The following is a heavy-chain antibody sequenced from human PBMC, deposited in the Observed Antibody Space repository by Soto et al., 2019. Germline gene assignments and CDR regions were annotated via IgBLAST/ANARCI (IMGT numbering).Heavy chain of an antibody. CDR2: ISYDGSNK. D-gene: IGHD3-10*01. J-gene: IGHJ6*02. V-gene: IGHV3-30*18. CDR3: AKGAGVTMVRLVPTAPYGMDV. CDR1: GFTFSSYG. Sequence: GGSLRLSCAASGFTFSSYGMHWVRQAPGKGLEWVAVISYDGSNKYYADSVKGRFTISRDNSRNTLYLQMNSLRAEDTAVYYGAKGAGVTMVRLVPTAPYGMDVWGQGTTVTVSS.